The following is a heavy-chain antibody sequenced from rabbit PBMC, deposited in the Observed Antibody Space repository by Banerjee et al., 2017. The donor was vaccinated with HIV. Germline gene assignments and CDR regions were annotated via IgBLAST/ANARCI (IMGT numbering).Heavy chain of an antibody. CDR1: GFDFSSYYM. J-gene: IGHJ4*01. Sequence: QEQLEESGGGLLKTEGSLKLSCKASGFDFSSYYMSWVRQAPGKGLEWIAYIGAGSGGTTYYASWAKGRFTSSKTSSTTVTLQMTSLTAADTATYFCARGSTIAGYGKLWGPGTLVTVS. CDR2: IGAGSGGTT. CDR3: ARGSTIAGYGKL. D-gene: IGHD6-1*01. V-gene: IGHV1S45*01.